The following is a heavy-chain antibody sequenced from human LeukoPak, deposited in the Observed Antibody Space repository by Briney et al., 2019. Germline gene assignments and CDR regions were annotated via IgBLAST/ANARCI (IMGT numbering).Heavy chain of an antibody. CDR1: GYTFTGYY. CDR2: INPNSGGT. D-gene: IGHD3-10*01. V-gene: IGHV1-2*02. Sequence: ASVKVSCKASGYTFTGYYMHWVRQAPGQGLEWMGWINPNSGGTNYAQKFQGRVTMTRDTSISTAYMELSRLRSDDTAVYYCARVFGSGSYHYYYGMDVWGQGTTVTVSS. J-gene: IGHJ6*02. CDR3: ARVFGSGSYHYYYGMDV.